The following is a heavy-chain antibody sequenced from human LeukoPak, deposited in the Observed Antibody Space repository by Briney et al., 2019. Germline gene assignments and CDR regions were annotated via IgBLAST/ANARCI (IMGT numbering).Heavy chain of an antibody. CDR2: ISYDGSNK. CDR3: ANDYVWGSYPVDY. D-gene: IGHD3-16*02. V-gene: IGHV3-30-3*02. J-gene: IGHJ4*02. CDR1: GFTFGSYA. Sequence: GGSLRLSCAASGFTFGSYAMHWVRQAPGKGLEWVAVISYDGSNKYYADSVKGRFTISRDNSKNTLYLQMNSLRAEDTAVYYCANDYVWGSYPVDYWGQGTLVTVSS.